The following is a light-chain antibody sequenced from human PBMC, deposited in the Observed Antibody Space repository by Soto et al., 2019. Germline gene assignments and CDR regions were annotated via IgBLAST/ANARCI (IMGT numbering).Light chain of an antibody. J-gene: IGKJ5*01. CDR2: GAS. V-gene: IGKV3-15*01. CDR1: QSVSGSY. CDR3: QQRNIWPPVT. Sequence: EIVLTQYPGTLSLSPGERATLSCRAGQSVSGSYLAWYQQKPGQAPRLLIYGASTRATGVPARFSGGGSGTEFTLTINSLQSEDFAVYYCQQRNIWPPVTFGQGTRLEIK.